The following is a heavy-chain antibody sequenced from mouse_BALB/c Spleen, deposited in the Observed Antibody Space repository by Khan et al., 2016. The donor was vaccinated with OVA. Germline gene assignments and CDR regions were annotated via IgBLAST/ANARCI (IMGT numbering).Heavy chain of an antibody. V-gene: IGHV1S137*01. CDR2: ISTYSGST. D-gene: IGHD2-3*01. Sequence: QVQLQQSGPELVRPGVSVKISCKGSGYTFTDYAMYWVKQSHAKSLEWIGLISTYSGSTNYNQKFKGKVTMTVDKSSSAANMELARLTSEDSAIYYWARPAYDGYYDYWGQGTALTVSS. CDR3: ARPAYDGYYDY. CDR1: GYTFTDYA. J-gene: IGHJ2*01.